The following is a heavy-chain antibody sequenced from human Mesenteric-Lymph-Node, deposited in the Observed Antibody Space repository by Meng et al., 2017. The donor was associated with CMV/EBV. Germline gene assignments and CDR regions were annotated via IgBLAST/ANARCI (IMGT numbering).Heavy chain of an antibody. D-gene: IGHD1-26*01. Sequence: SCAASGFTFSSYSMNWVRQAPGKGLEWLSHINPGGTTIYYADSVKGRFTISRDDAKSSLYLQMSSLRADDTAVYYCARELPASWEPFDYWGQGTLVTVSS. CDR2: INPGGTTI. CDR1: GFTFSSYS. CDR3: ARELPASWEPFDY. J-gene: IGHJ4*02. V-gene: IGHV3-48*04.